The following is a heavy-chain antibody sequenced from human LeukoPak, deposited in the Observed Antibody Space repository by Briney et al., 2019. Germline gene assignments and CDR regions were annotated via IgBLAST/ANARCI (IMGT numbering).Heavy chain of an antibody. CDR1: GGSFSGYY. CDR2: IYYSGST. CDR3: ARDTGIPAGGLDP. V-gene: IGHV4-34*01. D-gene: IGHD1-26*01. J-gene: IGHJ5*02. Sequence: SETLSLTCAVYGGSFSGYYWSWIRQPPGKGLEWIGEIYYSGSTNYNPSLKSRVTISVEASKNQFSLKLSSVTAADTAVYYCARDTGIPAGGLDPWGQGTLVTVSS.